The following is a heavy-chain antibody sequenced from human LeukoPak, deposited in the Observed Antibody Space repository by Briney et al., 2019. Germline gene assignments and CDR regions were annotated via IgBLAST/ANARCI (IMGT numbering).Heavy chain of an antibody. CDR2: INAGNGNT. Sequence: ASVKVSCKASGYTFTSYAMHWVRQAPGQRLEWMGWINAGNGNTKYSQKFQGRVTITRDTSASTAYMELSSLRSEDTAVYYCGYSGYDFKFGYFDHWGQGTLVTVSS. J-gene: IGHJ4*02. D-gene: IGHD5-12*01. V-gene: IGHV1-3*01. CDR3: GYSGYDFKFGYFDH. CDR1: GYTFTSYA.